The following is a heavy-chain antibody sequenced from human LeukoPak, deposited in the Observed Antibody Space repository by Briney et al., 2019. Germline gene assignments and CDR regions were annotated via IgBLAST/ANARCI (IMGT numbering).Heavy chain of an antibody. V-gene: IGHV1-69*05. CDR2: IIPIFGTA. CDR3: ASEGFYDSSGYYKDY. Sequence: SVKVSCKASGGTFSRYAISWGRQAPGQGLEWMGRIIPIFGTANYAQKFQGRVTITTDESTSTAYMELSSLRSGDTAVYYCASEGFYDSSGYYKDYWSQGTLVTVSS. CDR1: GGTFSRYA. J-gene: IGHJ4*02. D-gene: IGHD3-22*01.